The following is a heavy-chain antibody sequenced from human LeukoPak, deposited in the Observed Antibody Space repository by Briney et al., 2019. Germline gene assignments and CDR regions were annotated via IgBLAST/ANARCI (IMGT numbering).Heavy chain of an antibody. Sequence: PGGSLRLSCAASGFNFNTYWMSWVRQAPGKGLEWVANIKQDGSEKFYVDSVKGRFTISRDNSRNTLYLQMNSLRAEDTAIYYCANVDNYYDSSSSYSENYWGQGTLVTVSS. CDR1: GFNFNTYW. J-gene: IGHJ4*02. D-gene: IGHD3-22*01. V-gene: IGHV3-7*01. CDR2: IKQDGSEK. CDR3: ANVDNYYDSSSSYSENY.